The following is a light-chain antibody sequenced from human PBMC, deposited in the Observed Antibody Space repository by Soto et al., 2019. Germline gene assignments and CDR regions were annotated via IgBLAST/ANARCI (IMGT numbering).Light chain of an antibody. CDR3: SSYTDRNNLV. CDR2: DVS. J-gene: IGLJ1*01. V-gene: IGLV2-8*01. Sequence: QSALTQSPSASGSPGQSVTISCTGTSSDIGGYDSVSWYQQHPGKAPKVMIYDVSKGPSGVPDRFSGSKSGNTASLTVSALQAEDEADYYCSSYTDRNNLVFGTGTKLTVL. CDR1: SSDIGGYDS.